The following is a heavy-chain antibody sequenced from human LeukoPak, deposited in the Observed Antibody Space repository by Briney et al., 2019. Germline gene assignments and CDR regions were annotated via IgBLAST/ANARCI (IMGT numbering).Heavy chain of an antibody. J-gene: IGHJ4*02. Sequence: SVKVSCKASGFTFTSSAVQWVRQARGQRLEWIGWIDVGSGNTNYAQKFQERVTITRDMSTSTAYMELSSLRSEDTAVYYCAAEVDYYDSSGYYSPWYTPERWGQGTLVTVSS. D-gene: IGHD3-22*01. V-gene: IGHV1-58*01. CDR1: GFTFTSSA. CDR3: AAEVDYYDSSGYYSPWYTPER. CDR2: IDVGSGNT.